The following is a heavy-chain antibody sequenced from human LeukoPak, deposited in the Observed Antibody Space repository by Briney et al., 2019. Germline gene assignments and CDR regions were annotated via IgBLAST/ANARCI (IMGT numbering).Heavy chain of an antibody. CDR3: ARHRGVSYYDAFDI. J-gene: IGHJ3*02. V-gene: IGHV4-59*08. CDR1: GGSISSYY. D-gene: IGHD1-26*01. Sequence: PSETLSLTCTVSGGSISSYYWSWIRQPAGKGLEWLACIYHSGDSNYNPSLKSRVTISIDTSKNQLSLNLRSVTAADTAVYYCARHRGVSYYDAFDIWGQGTVVTVSS. CDR2: IYHSGDS.